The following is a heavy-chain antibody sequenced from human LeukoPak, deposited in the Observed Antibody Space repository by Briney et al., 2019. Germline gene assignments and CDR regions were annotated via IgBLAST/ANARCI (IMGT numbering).Heavy chain of an antibody. CDR3: AKGGTSCTNGVCYTVEGVFYPRYFDY. J-gene: IGHJ4*02. CDR1: GGSFSGYY. D-gene: IGHD2-8*01. Sequence: SETLSLTCAVYGGSFSGYYWSWIRQPPGKGLEWIGEINHSGSIKYNPSLKSRVTLSVDTSKNQFSLNHDYVTVADTAVYYCAKGGTSCTNGVCYTVEGVFYPRYFDYWGQGTLVTVSS. V-gene: IGHV4-34*01. CDR2: INHSGSI.